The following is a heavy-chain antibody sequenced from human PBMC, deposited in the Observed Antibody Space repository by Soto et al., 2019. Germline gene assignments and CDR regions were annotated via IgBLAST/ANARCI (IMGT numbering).Heavy chain of an antibody. Sequence: SDTLSLTCTVAGGCISSYYWSWIRQPPGKGLEWIGYIYYSGSTNYNPSLKSRVTISVETSKNQFSLKLSSVTAADTAVYYCARDMEAVAGYFDYWGQGTLVTGSS. J-gene: IGHJ4*02. CDR3: ARDMEAVAGYFDY. V-gene: IGHV4-59*01. D-gene: IGHD6-19*01. CDR2: IYYSGST. CDR1: GGCISSYY.